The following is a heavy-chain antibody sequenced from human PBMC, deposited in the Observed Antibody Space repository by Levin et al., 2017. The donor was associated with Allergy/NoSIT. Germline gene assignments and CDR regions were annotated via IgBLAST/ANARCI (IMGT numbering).Heavy chain of an antibody. CDR1: GFSFSNYW. CDR2: IKQGGNEK. CDR3: ASWYSNGLDYWYFDL. J-gene: IGHJ2*01. D-gene: IGHD6-19*01. V-gene: IGHV3-7*02. Sequence: GESLKISCAASGFSFSNYWMSWVRQAPGKGLEWVANIKQGGNEKYYVDSVKGRFTISRDNAKNSLYLQLNSLRAEDTAVYYCASWYSNGLDYWYFDLWGRGTLVTVSS.